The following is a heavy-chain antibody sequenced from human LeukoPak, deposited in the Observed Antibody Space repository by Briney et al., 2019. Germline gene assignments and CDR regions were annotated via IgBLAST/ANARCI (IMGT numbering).Heavy chain of an antibody. CDR2: ISASGGST. V-gene: IGHV3-23*01. D-gene: IGHD1-26*01. Sequence: PSETLSLTCTVSGGSISSYYWSWIRQPPGKGLEWVSGISASGGSTYYADSVRGRFTISRDNSKNTLYVQMNSLRDEDTAVYYCAKDQRWESPHYLDSWGQGTLVTVFS. CDR3: AKDQRWESPHYLDS. J-gene: IGHJ4*02. CDR1: GGSISSYY.